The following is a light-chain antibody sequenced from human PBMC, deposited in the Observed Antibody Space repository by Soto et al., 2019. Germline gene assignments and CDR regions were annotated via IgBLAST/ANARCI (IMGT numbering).Light chain of an antibody. Sequence: EKVMTQSPATLSASPGERATLKWRASQSVRSNLAWYQQKPGQPPRLLTYDASTRATRIPSRFSGSGSGTEFTLTISRLEPEDFAVYSCQQYGSSQGTFGQGTKV. J-gene: IGKJ1*01. V-gene: IGKV3-15*01. CDR3: QQYGSSQGT. CDR1: QSVRSN. CDR2: DAS.